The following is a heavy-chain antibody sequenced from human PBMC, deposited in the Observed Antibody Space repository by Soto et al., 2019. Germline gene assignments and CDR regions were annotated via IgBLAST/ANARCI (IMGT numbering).Heavy chain of an antibody. Sequence: PSETLSLTCAVSGDSISSVNWWSWVRQSPGQGLEWIGDIYHTGITNYNPSLQSRVTISVDKSKNEFSLNLTSVTAADTAVYYCARDRGVVPAAMGIYYYYGMDVWGQGTTVTVSS. J-gene: IGHJ6*02. CDR1: GDSISSVNW. V-gene: IGHV4-4*02. CDR2: IYHTGIT. D-gene: IGHD2-2*01. CDR3: ARDRGVVPAAMGIYYYYGMDV.